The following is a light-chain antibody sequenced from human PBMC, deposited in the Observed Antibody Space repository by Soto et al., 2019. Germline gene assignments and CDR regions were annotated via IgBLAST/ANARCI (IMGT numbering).Light chain of an antibody. CDR1: PAIASF. CDR2: GAS. V-gene: IGKV1-9*01. CDR3: QQLNGSPWT. J-gene: IGKJ1*01. Sequence: QLTQSPSSLSASVGYRVTITCRASPAIASFLAWYQQKPGSAPKLLIYGASTLQSGVPSRFSGSRSGTDYTLTIGSLQPEDFATYYCQQLNGSPWTFGQGTKVEV.